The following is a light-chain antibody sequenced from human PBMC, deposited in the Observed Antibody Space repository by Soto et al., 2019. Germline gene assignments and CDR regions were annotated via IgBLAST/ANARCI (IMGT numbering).Light chain of an antibody. CDR2: GNS. CDR3: QSYDSSLSGSRV. J-gene: IGLJ2*01. Sequence: QPVLTQPPSVSGAPGQRVTISCTGSSSNIGAGYDVHWYQQLPGTAPKLLIYGNSNRPSGVPDRFSGSKSGTSVSLAITGLQAEDEADYYCQSYDSSLSGSRVFGGGTKLTVL. V-gene: IGLV1-40*01. CDR1: SSNIGAGYD.